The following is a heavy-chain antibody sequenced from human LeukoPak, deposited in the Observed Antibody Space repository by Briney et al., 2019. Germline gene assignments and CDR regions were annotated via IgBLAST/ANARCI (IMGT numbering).Heavy chain of an antibody. Sequence: GASVKVSCKASGYTFTDFGISWVRQAPGQGLEHMGIINPSVGSTIYAQNFQGRVTMTRDTSTSTAYMALSSLRSEDTAVYYCAREAPSTYYFDYWGQGTLVTVSS. D-gene: IGHD2-2*01. J-gene: IGHJ4*02. CDR3: AREAPSTYYFDY. V-gene: IGHV1-46*01. CDR2: INPSVGST. CDR1: GYTFTDFG.